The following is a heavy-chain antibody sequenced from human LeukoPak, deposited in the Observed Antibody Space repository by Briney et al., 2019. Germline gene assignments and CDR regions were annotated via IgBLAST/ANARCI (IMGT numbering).Heavy chain of an antibody. V-gene: IGHV3-74*03. CDR2: IDSDGSGT. D-gene: IGHD3-22*01. CDR3: ARVPAGYGSSGSWAFDI. CDR1: GFVFSTSW. J-gene: IGHJ3*02. Sequence: GGSLGLSCAASGFVFSTSWMYWVRQPPGRGLVWVSRIDSDGSGTKYADSVKGRFTISRDNAKNTLFLQMNSLRADGTAVYYCARVPAGYGSSGSWAFDIWGQGTKVTVSS.